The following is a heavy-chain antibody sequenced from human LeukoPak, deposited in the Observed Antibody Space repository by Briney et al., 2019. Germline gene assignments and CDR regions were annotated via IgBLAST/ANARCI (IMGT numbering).Heavy chain of an antibody. V-gene: IGHV3-30*02. CDR1: GFTFSSYG. J-gene: IGHJ4*02. Sequence: PGGSLRLSXAASGFTFSSYGMHWVRQAPGKGLEWVAFIRYDGSNKYYADSVKGRFTISRDSSKNTLYLQMNSLRAEDTAVYYCAKSRHMVRGVTPFDYWGPGTLVTVSS. D-gene: IGHD3-10*01. CDR2: IRYDGSNK. CDR3: AKSRHMVRGVTPFDY.